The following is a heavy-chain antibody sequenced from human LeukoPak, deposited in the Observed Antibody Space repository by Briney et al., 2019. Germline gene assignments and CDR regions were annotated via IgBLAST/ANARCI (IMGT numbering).Heavy chain of an antibody. CDR1: GCTFTCYY. CDR3: ARDPDCSGGSCYEYFQP. CDR2: INPNSGRP. J-gene: IGHJ1*01. V-gene: IGHV1-2*06. D-gene: IGHD2-15*01. Sequence: GASVNDSFMSSGCTFTCYYIHWVGQAPGQGLEWMGRINPNSGRPNYAPKFPGRVSMTRAPSISTAHMELSRLKSADTAVYYCARDPDCSGGSCYEYFQPWGQGTLVTVSS.